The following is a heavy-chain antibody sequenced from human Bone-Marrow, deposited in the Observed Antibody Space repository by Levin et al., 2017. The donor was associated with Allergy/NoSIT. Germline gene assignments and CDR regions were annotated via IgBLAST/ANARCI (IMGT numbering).Heavy chain of an antibody. CDR3: ARDLSGYYVFDY. D-gene: IGHD3-10*02. J-gene: IGHJ4*02. Sequence: SGGSLRLSCTVSGGSISSYYWNWIRQPPGKGLEWIGYIYYSGSTNYNPSFKSRVTISVDTSKNQFSLKLSSVTAADTAVYYCARDLSGYYVFDYWGQGTLVTVSS. V-gene: IGHV4-59*01. CDR2: IYYSGST. CDR1: GGSISSYY.